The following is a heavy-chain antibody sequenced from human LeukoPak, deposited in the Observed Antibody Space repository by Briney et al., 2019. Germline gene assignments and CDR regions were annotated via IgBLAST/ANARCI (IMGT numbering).Heavy chain of an antibody. Sequence: GASVKVSCKASGYSFTGYYIHWVRQAPGQGLEWMGWIKPNSGGTNYAQKFQGRVTMTRDTSISTAYMELSRLRYDDTAVYYCARGQYYDSSGYRTLGAFDIWGQRTMVTVSS. CDR3: ARGQYYDSSGYRTLGAFDI. CDR1: GYSFTGYY. D-gene: IGHD3-22*01. J-gene: IGHJ3*02. V-gene: IGHV1-2*02. CDR2: IKPNSGGT.